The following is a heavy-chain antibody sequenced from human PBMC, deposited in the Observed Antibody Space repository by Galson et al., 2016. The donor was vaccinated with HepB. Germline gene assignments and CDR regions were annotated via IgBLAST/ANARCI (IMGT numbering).Heavy chain of an antibody. CDR1: GFTFNIYA. D-gene: IGHD3-10*01. V-gene: IGHV3-23*01. CDR2: IRGSGSST. CDR3: AKDGRRRWFEDLRSPVSWFDS. Sequence: SLRLSCAASGFTFNIYAMSWVRQSPGRRLEWVSGIRGSGSSTYYADSVRGRFTISRDNSKNTVYLQMNSLRAEDTGVYYCAKDGRRRWFEDLRSPVSWFDSWGQGTLVTVSS. J-gene: IGHJ5*01.